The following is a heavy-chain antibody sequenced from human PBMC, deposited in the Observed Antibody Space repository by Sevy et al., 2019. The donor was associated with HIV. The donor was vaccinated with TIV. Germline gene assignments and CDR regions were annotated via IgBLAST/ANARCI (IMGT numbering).Heavy chain of an antibody. CDR3: ALINVVTKGWFDP. CDR1: GASMISKY. Sequence: SETLSLTCTVSGASMISKYWSWIRQTPGKGLEWIAYIYDTGRTNYNPSLKSRVTTSLDTSRNQFSLSLSSVTAADTAVYYCALINVVTKGWFDPWGQGTLVTVSS. J-gene: IGHJ5*02. D-gene: IGHD2-15*01. V-gene: IGHV4-59*01. CDR2: IYDTGRT.